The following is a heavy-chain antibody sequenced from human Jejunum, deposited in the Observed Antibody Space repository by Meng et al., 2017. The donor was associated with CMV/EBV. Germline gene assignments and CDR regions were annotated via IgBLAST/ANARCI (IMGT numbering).Heavy chain of an antibody. V-gene: IGHV1-46*01. CDR3: SRGPYYYESSGYYGGQSNWFDP. CDR1: YF. J-gene: IGHJ5*02. Sequence: YFRHWVRQAHGQGLEWMGIINPSSGSTTYARKFQGRVTMTRDTSTSTFYMELSSLRSEDTAVYFCSRGPYYYESSGYYGGQSNWFDPWGQGTLVTVSS. CDR2: INPSSGST. D-gene: IGHD3-22*01.